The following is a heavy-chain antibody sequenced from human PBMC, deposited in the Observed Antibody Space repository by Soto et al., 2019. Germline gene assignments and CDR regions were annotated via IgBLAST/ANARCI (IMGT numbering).Heavy chain of an antibody. Sequence: QVQLVQSGAEVKKPGASVKVSCKASGYTFTSYAMHWVRQAPGQRLEWMGWINAGNGNTKYSQKFQGRVTITRDTSASTAYMELSSLRSEDTAVYYCAGHWELGYYYYGMDVWGQGTTVTVSS. D-gene: IGHD3-10*01. CDR2: INAGNGNT. CDR3: AGHWELGYYYYGMDV. CDR1: GYTFTSYA. J-gene: IGHJ6*02. V-gene: IGHV1-3*01.